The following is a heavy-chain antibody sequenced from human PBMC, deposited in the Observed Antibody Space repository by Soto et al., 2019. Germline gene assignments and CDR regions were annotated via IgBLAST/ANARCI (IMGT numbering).Heavy chain of an antibody. CDR1: GGSITSYY. Sequence: PSETLSLTCTVSGGSITSYYWSWIRQSPGKGLEWIGFIYYSGSTSYNPSLKSRVSISVDTSKNQFSLKLSSVTAADTAVYYCARQVTTIYYYFDYWGQGALVTAPQ. CDR3: ARQVTTIYYYFDY. J-gene: IGHJ4*02. CDR2: IYYSGST. V-gene: IGHV4-59*08. D-gene: IGHD5-12*01.